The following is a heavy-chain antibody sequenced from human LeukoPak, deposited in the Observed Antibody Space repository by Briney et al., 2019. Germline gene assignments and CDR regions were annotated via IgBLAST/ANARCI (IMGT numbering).Heavy chain of an antibody. D-gene: IGHD7-27*01. V-gene: IGHV3-7*01. CDR2: INHNGNVN. CDR3: AREPGP. Sequence: GGSLRLSCAASGFTFSSYWMNWARQAPGKGLEWVASINHNGNVNYYVDSVKGRFTISRDNAKNSLYLQMNSLRAEDTAVYYCAREPGPWGQGTLVTVSS. CDR1: GFTFSSYW. J-gene: IGHJ5*02.